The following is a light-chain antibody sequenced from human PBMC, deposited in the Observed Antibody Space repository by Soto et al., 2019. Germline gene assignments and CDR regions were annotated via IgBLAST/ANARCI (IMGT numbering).Light chain of an antibody. Sequence: EIVLTQSPGTLSLSPGEKITLSCRASPSVSSSYLAWYQQKPGQAPRLPLYGSSRRATGIPDRFSGGESGTDFTLTVSRLEPEDFAVYFCQHYGSSPYTFGQGTKLEIK. J-gene: IGKJ2*01. CDR1: PSVSSSY. CDR3: QHYGSSPYT. CDR2: GSS. V-gene: IGKV3-20*01.